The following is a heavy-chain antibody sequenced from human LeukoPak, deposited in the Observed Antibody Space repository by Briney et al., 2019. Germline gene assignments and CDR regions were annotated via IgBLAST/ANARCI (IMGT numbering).Heavy chain of an antibody. J-gene: IGHJ3*02. V-gene: IGHV3-7*04. Sequence: PGGSLRLSCAASGFTFINYWMSWVSQPPGKVLEWVATIKQDGSEKYSVDSVKGRFTISRDNAMNSLYLQMNSLRVEDTAVYYCARIQLFFRAGGGNGFDIWGQGTMVTVSS. CDR3: ARIQLFFRAGGGNGFDI. CDR2: IKQDGSEK. D-gene: IGHD5-18*01. CDR1: GFTFINYW.